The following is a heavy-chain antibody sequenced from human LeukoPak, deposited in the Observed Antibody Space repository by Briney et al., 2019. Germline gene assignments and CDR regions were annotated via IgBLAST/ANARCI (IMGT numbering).Heavy chain of an antibody. J-gene: IGHJ4*02. CDR3: ARDPYSSSRNDY. V-gene: IGHV3-48*01. Sequence: GGSLRLSCAASGFAFSSYSMNWVRQAPGKGLEWLSNISRGSRTIYYADSVKGRFTISRDNAKNSLYLQMNSLRAEDTAVYYCARDPYSSSRNDYWGQGTLVTVSP. CDR2: ISRGSRTI. CDR1: GFAFSSYS. D-gene: IGHD6-13*01.